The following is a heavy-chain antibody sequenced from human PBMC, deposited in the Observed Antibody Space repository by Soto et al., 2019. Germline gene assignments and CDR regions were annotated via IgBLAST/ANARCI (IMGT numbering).Heavy chain of an antibody. D-gene: IGHD3-3*01. CDR3: ANRVLRTVFGLVTTTAIYFDF. CDR2: IYWDDDK. J-gene: IGHJ4*02. Sequence: QITLNESGPTVVRPTETLTLTCRFSGFSLTTSGVGVGWIRQSPGKAPEWLALIYWDDDKRYSASLKSRLTITKDTSKNKVVLTVSDLDPTDTATYYCANRVLRTVFGLVTTTAIYFDFWGQGTPVAVSS. CDR1: GFSLTTSGVG. V-gene: IGHV2-5*02.